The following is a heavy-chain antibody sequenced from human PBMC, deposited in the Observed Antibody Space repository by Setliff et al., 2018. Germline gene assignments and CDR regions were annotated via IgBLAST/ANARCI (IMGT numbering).Heavy chain of an antibody. Sequence: KSSETLSLTCTVSGDSIYNHFWSWVRQPPGKGLEWIGLIYYTGITYYNPSLKSRVTISEDMSENQISLKLNPVTAADTAVYYCVRTFNGSPADRWGQGTLVTVSS. CDR2: IYYTGIT. V-gene: IGHV4-59*05. D-gene: IGHD2-2*01. J-gene: IGHJ5*02. CDR1: GDSIYNHF. CDR3: VRTFNGSPADR.